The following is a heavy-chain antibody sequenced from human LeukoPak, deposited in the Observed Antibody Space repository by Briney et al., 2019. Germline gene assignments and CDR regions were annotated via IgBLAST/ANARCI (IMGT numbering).Heavy chain of an antibody. V-gene: IGHV1-2*02. D-gene: IGHD6-19*01. CDR1: GYTFTGYY. CDR3: ARAPPGRGAQWRPFDY. J-gene: IGHJ4*02. Sequence: ASVKVSCKASGYTFTGYYMHWVRQAPGQGLEWMGWINPNSGGTNYAQKFQGRVTITRDTSASTAYMELSSLRSEDTAVYYCARAPPGRGAQWRPFDYWGQGTLVTVSS. CDR2: INPNSGGT.